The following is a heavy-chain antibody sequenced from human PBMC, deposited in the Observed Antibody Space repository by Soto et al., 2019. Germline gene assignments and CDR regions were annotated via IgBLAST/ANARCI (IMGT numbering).Heavy chain of an antibody. CDR1: GFSFGSYA. CDR3: ARRSYLYX. Sequence: WGSLRLSCAASGFSFGSYALSWVRQATGKALERVSTISGSDGKTFYADSVKGRFSISRDTSQSTLYLKMNSLRADDTAMYYCARRSYLYXWGQGTRLTVS. J-gene: IGHJ1*01. V-gene: IGHV3-23*01. D-gene: IGHD3-16*02. CDR2: ISGSDGKT.